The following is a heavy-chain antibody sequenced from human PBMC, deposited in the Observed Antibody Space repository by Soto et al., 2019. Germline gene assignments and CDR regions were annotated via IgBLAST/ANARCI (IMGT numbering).Heavy chain of an antibody. Sequence: QVQLVQSGAEVKKPGSSVKVSCKPSGGSFSSHAVSWVRQAPGHGLEWVGGIVPIFGTKNYAEKFQGRVTITADKSTSTVYMDLSSLKSEDTAVYFCARDRRDQTIFGMVGYFDLWGRGTLVSVSS. D-gene: IGHD3-3*01. CDR1: GGSFSSHA. CDR3: ARDRRDQTIFGMVGYFDL. J-gene: IGHJ2*01. V-gene: IGHV1-69*06. CDR2: IVPIFGTK.